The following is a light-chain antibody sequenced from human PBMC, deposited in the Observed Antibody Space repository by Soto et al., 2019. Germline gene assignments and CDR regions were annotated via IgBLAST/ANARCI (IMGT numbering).Light chain of an antibody. Sequence: QSALTQPASVSGSPGQSITISCTGTSSDVGGYNYVSWYQQHPGKDPKLMIYEVRNRPSGVSNRVSGYKSGNTASLTISGLQAEDEADYYCSSYTSSSTLVFGTGTKVTVL. CDR2: EVR. CDR1: SSDVGGYNY. V-gene: IGLV2-14*01. CDR3: SSYTSSSTLV. J-gene: IGLJ1*01.